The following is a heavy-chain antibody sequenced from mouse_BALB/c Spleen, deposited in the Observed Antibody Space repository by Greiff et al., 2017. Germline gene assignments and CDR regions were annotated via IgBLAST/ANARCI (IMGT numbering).Heavy chain of an antibody. Sequence: VQLKESGPELVKPGASVKVSCKASGYAFTSYNMYWVKQSHGKSLEWIGYIDPYNGGTSYNQKFKGKATLTVDKSSSTAYMHLNSLTSEDSAVYYCARGGGYGNYWFAYWGQGTLVTVSA. CDR1: GYAFTSYN. D-gene: IGHD2-1*01. V-gene: IGHV1S135*01. CDR3: ARGGGYGNYWFAY. CDR2: IDPYNGGT. J-gene: IGHJ3*01.